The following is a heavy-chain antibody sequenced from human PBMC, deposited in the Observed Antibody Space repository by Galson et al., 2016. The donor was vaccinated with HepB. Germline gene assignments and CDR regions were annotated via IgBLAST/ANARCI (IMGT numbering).Heavy chain of an antibody. D-gene: IGHD5-24*01. Sequence: SETLSLTCAVYGGSFSSYYWSWIRQPPGKGLEWIGEINHSGSTNYNPSLKSRVKVSVDTSKNQFSPRLSSVTAADTAVYYCARLSRDRWLQWGITGGFDYRGQGTLVTVSS. CDR1: GGSFSSYY. V-gene: IGHV4-34*01. CDR3: ARLSRDRWLQWGITGGFDY. J-gene: IGHJ4*02. CDR2: INHSGST.